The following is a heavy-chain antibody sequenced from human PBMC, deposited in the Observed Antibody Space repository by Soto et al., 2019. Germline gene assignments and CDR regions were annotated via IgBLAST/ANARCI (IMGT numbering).Heavy chain of an antibody. CDR2: INAGNGNT. CDR3: ARVTAGDIVATIDRSHSDYFDY. V-gene: IGHV1-3*01. D-gene: IGHD5-12*01. J-gene: IGHJ4*02. Sequence: QVQLVQSGAEVKKPGASVKVSCKASGYTFTSYAMHWVRQAPGQRLEWMGWINAGNGNTKYSQKFQGRVTITRDTSASTAYMELSSLRSEDTAVYYCARVTAGDIVATIDRSHSDYFDYWGQGTLVTVSS. CDR1: GYTFTSYA.